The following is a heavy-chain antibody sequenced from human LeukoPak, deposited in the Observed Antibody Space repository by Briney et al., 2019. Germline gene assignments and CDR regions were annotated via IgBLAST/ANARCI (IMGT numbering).Heavy chain of an antibody. CDR1: GGSFSANY. D-gene: IGHD3-10*01. Sequence: SETLSLASGVYGGSFSANYWTWIRQPPGKGLEWIGEINHRGSKTYNPSLKSRVTISVDTSKNQFSLKVNSVTAADTAVYYCATHYASESYYDYSWQENQVTVSS. CDR3: ATHYASESYYDY. CDR2: INHRGSK. J-gene: IGHJ4*02. V-gene: IGHV4-34*01.